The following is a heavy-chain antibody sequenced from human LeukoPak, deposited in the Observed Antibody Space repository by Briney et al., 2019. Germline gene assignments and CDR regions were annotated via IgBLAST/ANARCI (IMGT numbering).Heavy chain of an antibody. CDR2: IHYTGKT. D-gene: IGHD2-8*01. CDR3: AGIVLREAAQSDF. V-gene: IGHV4-31*03. CDR1: GGSISSGGY. J-gene: IGHJ4*02. Sequence: PSETLSLTCTVSGGSISSGGYWSWIRQHPEKGLEWIGYIHYTGKTYYNPSLKSRVSISVDKSQNQFSLNLNSVTAADTAVYFCAGIVLREAAQSDFWGQGTLVTVSS.